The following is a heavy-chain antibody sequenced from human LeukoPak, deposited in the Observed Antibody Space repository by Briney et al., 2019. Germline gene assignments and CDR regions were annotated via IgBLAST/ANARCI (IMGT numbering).Heavy chain of an antibody. V-gene: IGHV4-34*01. CDR2: INHSGST. CDR3: ARPTRPYSSSRRSYFDY. J-gene: IGHJ4*02. CDR1: GGSFSGYY. Sequence: PSETLSLTCAVYGGSFSGYYWSWIRQPPGKGLEWIGEINHSGSTNYNPSLKSRVTISVDTSKNQFSLKLSSVTAADTAVYYCARPTRPYSSSRRSYFDYWGQGTLVTVSS. D-gene: IGHD6-6*01.